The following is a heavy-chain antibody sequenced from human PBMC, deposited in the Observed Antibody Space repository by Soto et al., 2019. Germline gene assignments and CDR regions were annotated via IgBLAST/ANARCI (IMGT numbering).Heavy chain of an antibody. J-gene: IGHJ5*02. CDR2: IIPIFGTA. CDR3: ARSGYSYGYWFPP. CDR1: GGTFSSYA. D-gene: IGHD5-18*01. V-gene: IGHV1-69*01. Sequence: QVQLVQSGAEVKKPGSSVKVSCKASGGTFSSYAISWVRQAPGQGLEWMGGIIPIFGTANYAKKFQGRVTIPGDESRSTAYMERSSLRSEDTAVYYCARSGYSYGYWFPPGGQGPLVSVSS.